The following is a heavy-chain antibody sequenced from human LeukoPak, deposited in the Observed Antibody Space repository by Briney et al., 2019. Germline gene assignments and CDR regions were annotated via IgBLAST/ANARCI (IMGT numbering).Heavy chain of an antibody. CDR2: IYSDNT. D-gene: IGHD4-17*01. Sequence: PGGSLRLSCTVSGFTVSSDSMSWVRQAPGKGLEWVSFIYSDNTHYSDSVKGRFTISRDNSKNTLYLQMNSLRAEDTAVYYCARLPDDYGDYKYFQHWGQGTLVTVSS. CDR3: ARLPDDYGDYKYFQH. CDR1: GFTVSSDS. J-gene: IGHJ1*01. V-gene: IGHV3-53*01.